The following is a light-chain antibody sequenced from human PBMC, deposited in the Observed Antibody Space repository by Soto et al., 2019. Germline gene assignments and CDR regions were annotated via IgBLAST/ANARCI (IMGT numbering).Light chain of an antibody. V-gene: IGKV3-11*01. CDR3: QQRSNWPQT. Sequence: EIVLTQSPATLSLSPGERATLSCRASQSVGSYLAWYQQKPGQAPRLLIYDASNRATGIPARFSGSGSGTDFTLTISSLEPEDFAVYSCQQRSNWPQTFGQGTKV. CDR1: QSVGSY. CDR2: DAS. J-gene: IGKJ1*01.